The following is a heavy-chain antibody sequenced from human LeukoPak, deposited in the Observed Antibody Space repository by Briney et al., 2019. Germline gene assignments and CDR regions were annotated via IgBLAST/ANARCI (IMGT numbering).Heavy chain of an antibody. CDR2: IERDGSKK. D-gene: IGHD6-13*01. V-gene: IGHV3-7*01. CDR1: GFTFSSFW. J-gene: IGHJ4*02. Sequence: GGSLRLSCAASGFTFSSFWLTWVRQAPGKGLEWVANIERDGSKKTYVDSVKGRFTISRDNAKNSLYLQMSSLRAEDTAVYYCATAPAAADSFWGQGALVADSA. CDR3: ATAPAAADSF.